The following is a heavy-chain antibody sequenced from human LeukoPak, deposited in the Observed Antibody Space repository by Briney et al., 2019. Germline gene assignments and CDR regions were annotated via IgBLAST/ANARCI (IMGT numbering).Heavy chain of an antibody. D-gene: IGHD6-6*01. J-gene: IGHJ5*02. Sequence: SSETLSLTCTVSGGSISSYYWSWIRQPPGKGLEWIGYICYSGSTNYNPSLKSRVTISVDTSKNQFSPKLSSVTAADTAVYYCARAYSSSSNWFDPWGQGTLVTVSS. CDR1: GGSISSYY. V-gene: IGHV4-59*01. CDR2: ICYSGST. CDR3: ARAYSSSSNWFDP.